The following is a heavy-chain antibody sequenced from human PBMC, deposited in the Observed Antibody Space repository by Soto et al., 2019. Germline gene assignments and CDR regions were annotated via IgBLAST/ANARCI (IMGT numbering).Heavy chain of an antibody. D-gene: IGHD4-17*01. CDR3: AIDDDYGDNGLDY. J-gene: IGHJ4*02. V-gene: IGHV3-33*03. CDR2: IRHDGSRE. Sequence: QVQLVESGGGVVQPGRSLRLSCEASGFTFSHYDMHWVRQAPGKGLEWVAGIRHDGSREHYAASVKGRLTISGDHSKNTLYLDMNSLRVEETAVYYCAIDDDYGDNGLDYWGQGTLVTVSS. CDR1: GFTFSHYD.